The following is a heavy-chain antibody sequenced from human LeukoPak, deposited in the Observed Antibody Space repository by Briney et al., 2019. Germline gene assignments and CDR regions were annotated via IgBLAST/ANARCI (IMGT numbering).Heavy chain of an antibody. CDR3: ARDSATSSYYYMDV. CDR1: GYTFTGYY. Sequence: ASVKVSCKASGYTFTGYYMHWVRQAPGQGLEWMGRIDPNSGGTNYAEKFQGRVTMTRDTSISTAYMELSRLRSDDTAVYYCARDSATSSYYYMDVWGKGTTVTVSS. CDR2: IDPNSGGT. J-gene: IGHJ6*03. V-gene: IGHV1-2*06. D-gene: IGHD1-26*01.